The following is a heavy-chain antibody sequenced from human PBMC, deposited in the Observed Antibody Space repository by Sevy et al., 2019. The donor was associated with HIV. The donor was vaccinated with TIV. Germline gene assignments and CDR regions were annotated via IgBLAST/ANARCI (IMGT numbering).Heavy chain of an antibody. CDR2: ISAYNGNT. D-gene: IGHD4-17*01. CDR3: ARDMGSDSRDYGGLFDD. V-gene: IGHV1-18*01. CDR1: GYTFTTYG. Sequence: ASVKVSCKASGYTFTTYGISWVRQAPGQGLEWMGWISAYNGNTKYAQKFQGRVSMTTDTSTNTAFMEFRSLRSDETGVYHCARDMGSDSRDYGGLFDDWGQGTLVTVSS. J-gene: IGHJ4*02.